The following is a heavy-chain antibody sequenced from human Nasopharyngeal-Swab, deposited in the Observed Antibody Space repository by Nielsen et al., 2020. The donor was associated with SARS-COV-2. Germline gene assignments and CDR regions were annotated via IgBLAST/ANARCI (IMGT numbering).Heavy chain of an antibody. Sequence: GGSLRLSCAASGFTFDAYAMPWVRQAPGKGLEWVSLISGDGGSTYYADSVKGRFTISRDNSKNSLYLQMNSLRTEDTALYYCARALHQYNWNYLYYWGQGTLVTVSS. D-gene: IGHD1-7*01. V-gene: IGHV3-43*02. CDR2: ISGDGGST. J-gene: IGHJ4*02. CDR1: GFTFDAYA. CDR3: ARALHQYNWNYLYY.